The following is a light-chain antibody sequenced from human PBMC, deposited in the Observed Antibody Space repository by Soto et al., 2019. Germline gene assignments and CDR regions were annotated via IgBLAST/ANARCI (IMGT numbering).Light chain of an antibody. Sequence: EIVMTQSPATLSVSPGERATLSCRASQSVNSNLAWYRQKPGQAPRLLISDASTRATGVPARFSGSGSGTELTLTISSLQSEDYGIYYCQQYNFWPPLTFGGGTKVEIK. CDR2: DAS. J-gene: IGKJ4*01. V-gene: IGKV3-15*01. CDR1: QSVNSN. CDR3: QQYNFWPPLT.